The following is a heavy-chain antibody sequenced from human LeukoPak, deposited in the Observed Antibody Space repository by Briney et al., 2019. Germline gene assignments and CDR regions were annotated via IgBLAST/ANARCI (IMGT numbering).Heavy chain of an antibody. D-gene: IGHD4-23*01. CDR2: IYDSGSA. Sequence: SETLSLTCTVSGGSIHNYIWGWIRQPPGKGLEWIGFIYDSGSANYNPSLQGRVTISVDTSKNQFSLKLNSVTAADTAVYYCSRSPLAGGYGGIDPWGQGTLVTVSS. J-gene: IGHJ5*02. CDR3: SRSPLAGGYGGIDP. CDR1: GGSIHNYI. V-gene: IGHV4-59*01.